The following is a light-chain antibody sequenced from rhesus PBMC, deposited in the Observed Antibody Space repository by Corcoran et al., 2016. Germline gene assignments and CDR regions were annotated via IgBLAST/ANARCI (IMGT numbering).Light chain of an antibody. J-gene: IGKJ4*01. CDR2: LGS. CDR1: QSLLHSNGYTY. V-gene: IGKV2-78*01. Sequence: DIVMTQTPLSLPVTPGEPASISCRSSQSLLHSNGYTYLFWYQQKPGQSPRLLIYLGSHRASGVPHRFVGSGSVTDFTLKISRVEAEDVGVYYCLQDIQRPLTFGGGTKVEIK. CDR3: LQDIQRPLT.